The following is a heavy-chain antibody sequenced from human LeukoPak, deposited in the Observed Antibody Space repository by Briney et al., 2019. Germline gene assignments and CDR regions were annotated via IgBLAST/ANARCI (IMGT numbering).Heavy chain of an antibody. D-gene: IGHD6-19*01. V-gene: IGHV4-4*02. Sequence: SETLSLTCAVSGGSISSSNWWSWVRQPPGKGLEWIGEIYHSGSTNYNPSLMSRVTISVDKSKNQFSLKLSSVTAADTAVYYCARGSGIAVAGTNFDYWGQGTLVTVSS. CDR2: IYHSGST. CDR3: ARGSGIAVAGTNFDY. CDR1: GGSISSSNW. J-gene: IGHJ4*02.